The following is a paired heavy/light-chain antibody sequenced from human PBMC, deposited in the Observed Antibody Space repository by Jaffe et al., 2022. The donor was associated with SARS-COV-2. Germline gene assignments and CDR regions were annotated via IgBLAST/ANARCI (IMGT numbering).Heavy chain of an antibody. V-gene: IGHV4-31*03. CDR2: IYHSGST. CDR1: GGSVSSGVYY. Sequence: QVQLQESGPGLVKPSQTLSLTCTVSGGSVSSGVYYWSWIRQHPGKGLEWIGYIYHSGSTYYNPSLKSRISISLDTSKNQISLKLSSVTAADTALYYCARIVAVPIAMAANWFDPWGPGTLVTVSS. J-gene: IGHJ5*02. CDR3: ARIVAVPIAMAANWFDP. D-gene: IGHD2-2*01.
Light chain of an antibody. CDR1: SSDVGSHNL. CDR2: EVS. J-gene: IGLJ3*02. Sequence: QSALTQPASVSGSPGQSITISCTGTSSDVGSHNLVSWYQQHPGKAPKVMIYEVSERPSGVSSRFSGSKSGNTASLTISGLQAEDEADYYCCSYAGDSTPVLFGGGTKLTVL. V-gene: IGLV2-23*02. CDR3: CSYAGDSTPVL.